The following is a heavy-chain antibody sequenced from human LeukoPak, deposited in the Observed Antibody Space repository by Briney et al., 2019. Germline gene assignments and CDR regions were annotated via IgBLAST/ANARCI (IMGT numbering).Heavy chain of an antibody. D-gene: IGHD6-13*01. CDR1: GFPFDDYG. Sequence: GGSLRLSCAASGFPFDDYGMNWVRQVPGKGLEWVSGINWNGGRTGYADSVKGRFTISRDNAKNSLSLQMNSLRDEDTAVYYCARETPDSSSWTAFDFWGQGTLVTVSS. CDR3: ARETPDSSSWTAFDF. CDR2: INWNGGRT. J-gene: IGHJ4*02. V-gene: IGHV3-20*04.